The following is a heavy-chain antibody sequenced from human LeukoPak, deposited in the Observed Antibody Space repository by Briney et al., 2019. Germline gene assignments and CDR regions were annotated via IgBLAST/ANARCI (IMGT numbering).Heavy chain of an antibody. CDR1: GFTFSSYA. J-gene: IGHJ5*02. V-gene: IGHV3-30*04. CDR3: ARDPSPSGSYYNAGYWFDP. CDR2: ISYDGSNK. Sequence: PGGSLRLSCAASGFTFSSYAMHWVRQAPGKGLEWVAVISYDGSNKYYADSVKGRFTISRDNSKNTLYLQMNSLRAEDTAVYYCARDPSPSGSYYNAGYWFDPWGQGTLVTVSS. D-gene: IGHD3-10*01.